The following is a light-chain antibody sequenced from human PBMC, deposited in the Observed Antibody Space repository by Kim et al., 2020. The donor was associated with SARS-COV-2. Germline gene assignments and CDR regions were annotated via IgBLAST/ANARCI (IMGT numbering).Light chain of an antibody. CDR3: QSYDSSLSGYV. J-gene: IGLJ1*01. CDR2: GNS. Sequence: QRATVSSPGSSSTVGARYVVHWYQQLPGTAPKLLIYGNSNRPSGVPDRFSGSKSGTSASLAITGLQAEDEADYYCQSYDSSLSGYVFGTGTKVTVL. CDR1: SSTVGARYV. V-gene: IGLV1-40*01.